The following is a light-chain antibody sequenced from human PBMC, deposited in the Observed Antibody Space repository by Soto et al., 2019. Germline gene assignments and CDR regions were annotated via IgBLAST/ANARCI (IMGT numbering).Light chain of an antibody. J-gene: IGLJ2*01. CDR1: SSDVGGYDY. V-gene: IGLV2-8*01. CDR3: CSFVRTNGLL. CDR2: EVN. Sequence: QSVLTQPPSASGSPGQSVTISCTGVSSDVGGYDYVLWYQQYPGKAPKLIIFEVNKRPSGVPDRFSGSKSGNTASLTVSGLQAEDEADYFCCSFVRTNGLLFGGGTKLTVL.